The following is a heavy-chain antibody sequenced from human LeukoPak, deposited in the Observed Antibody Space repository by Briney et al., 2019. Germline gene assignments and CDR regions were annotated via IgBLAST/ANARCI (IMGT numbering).Heavy chain of an antibody. CDR2: ISSSGSTI. CDR3: AREGRYYYGSGSHSVDAFDI. J-gene: IGHJ3*02. D-gene: IGHD3-10*01. CDR1: GFTLSSYW. V-gene: IGHV3-48*04. Sequence: LAGGSLRLSCAASGFTLSSYWMAWVRQAPGKGLEWVSYISSSGSTIYYADSVKGRFTISRDNAKNSLYLQMNSLRAEDTAVYYCAREGRYYYGSGSHSVDAFDIWGQGTMVTVSS.